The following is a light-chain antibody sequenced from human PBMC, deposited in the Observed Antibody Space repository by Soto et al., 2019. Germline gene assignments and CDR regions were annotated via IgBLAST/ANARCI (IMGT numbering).Light chain of an antibody. Sequence: IQLTQSPSSLSASAGDRVTIACRASESISNYLNWYQLKPGEAPKVLIYSASTLRGGVPSRFSGTGSGTEFTLTISSLQPEDVATYFWQQTFSNLISFGGGTKVEIK. CDR1: ESISNY. V-gene: IGKV1-39*01. J-gene: IGKJ4*01. CDR3: QQTFSNLIS. CDR2: SAS.